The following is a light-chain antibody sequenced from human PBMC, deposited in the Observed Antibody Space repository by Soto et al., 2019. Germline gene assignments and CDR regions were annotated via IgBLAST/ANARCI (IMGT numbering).Light chain of an antibody. V-gene: IGLV2-14*01. Sequence: QSALTQSASVSGSPGQSVTISCTGTSTDVGRYDYVSWYQQHPNKAPKLIIYEVSNRPSGVSDRFSGSKSGNTASLTISGLRAEDEAAYYCSSYTSTNTHVLFGGGTKLTVL. CDR2: EVS. J-gene: IGLJ2*01. CDR3: SSYTSTNTHVL. CDR1: STDVGRYDY.